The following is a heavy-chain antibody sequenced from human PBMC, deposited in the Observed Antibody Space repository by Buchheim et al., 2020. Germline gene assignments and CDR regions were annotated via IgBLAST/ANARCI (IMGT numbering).Heavy chain of an antibody. Sequence: EVQLVESGGGLVQTGGSLTLSCTASGFIFRNFAMNWVRQAPGKGLEWISFMTSGTGSVIYYADSVKGRFTISRDNAKNSLYLQMSSLRADDTAVHHCVRDKVGGSFDFWGQGT. CDR1: GFIFRNFA. CDR2: MTSGTGSVI. V-gene: IGHV3-48*04. J-gene: IGHJ4*02. D-gene: IGHD3-10*01. CDR3: VRDKVGGSFDF.